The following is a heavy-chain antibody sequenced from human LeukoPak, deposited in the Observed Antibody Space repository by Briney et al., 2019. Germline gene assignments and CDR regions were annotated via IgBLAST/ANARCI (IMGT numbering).Heavy chain of an antibody. CDR2: ISPDGTST. D-gene: IGHD1-26*01. CDR3: VYSGNFRFDY. Sequence: GGSLRLSCAASGFTFSSYGMHGVRQVPGKGLVWVSRISPDGTSTTYADSVKGRFTISRDNAKNTLYLQMNTLRAEDTAVYYCVYSGNFRFDYWGQGTLVTVSS. CDR1: GFTFSSYG. J-gene: IGHJ4*02. V-gene: IGHV3-74*01.